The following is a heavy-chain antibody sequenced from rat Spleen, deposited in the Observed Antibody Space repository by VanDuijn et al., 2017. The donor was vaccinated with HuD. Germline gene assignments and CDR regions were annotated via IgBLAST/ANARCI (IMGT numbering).Heavy chain of an antibody. CDR3: ARHGGLRNWFAY. CDR1: GFTFSNYG. CDR2: IRYDGNNT. D-gene: IGHD1-11*01. J-gene: IGHJ3*01. Sequence: EVQLVESDGGLVQPGRSLKLSCAASGFTFSNYGMAWVRQAPTKGLEWVATIRYDGNNTYYGDSVKGRFTISRDNAESTLSLQMDSLRSEDTATYYCARHGGLRNWFAYWGQGTLVTVSS. V-gene: IGHV5-29*01.